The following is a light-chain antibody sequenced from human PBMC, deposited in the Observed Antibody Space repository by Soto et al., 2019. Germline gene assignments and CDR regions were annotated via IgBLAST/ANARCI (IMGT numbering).Light chain of an antibody. CDR2: GAS. CDR3: QQLNSYSQT. CDR1: QSIRYD. Sequence: DIQLTQSPPTLSASVGDRVTITCRASQSIRYDLAWYQQMPGKAPKLQIYGASSLQSGVQSRFSGSGSVPEFTLTISSLQPDDFASYFCQQLNSYSQTFGQGPKVEIK. V-gene: IGKV1-5*01. J-gene: IGKJ1*01.